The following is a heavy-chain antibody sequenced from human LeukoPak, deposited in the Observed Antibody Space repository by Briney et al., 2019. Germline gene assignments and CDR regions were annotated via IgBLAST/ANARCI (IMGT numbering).Heavy chain of an antibody. D-gene: IGHD4-17*01. CDR2: IYYSGST. V-gene: IGHV4-39*01. CDR3: ARQTAGDYGDYYYYMDV. J-gene: IGHJ6*03. CDR1: GVSISSSSYY. Sequence: ASETLSLTCTVSGVSISSSSYYWGWIRQPPGKGLEWIGSIYYSGSTYYNPSLKSRVTISVDTSKNQFSLKLSSVTAADTAVYYCARQTAGDYGDYYYYMDVWGKGTTVTVSS.